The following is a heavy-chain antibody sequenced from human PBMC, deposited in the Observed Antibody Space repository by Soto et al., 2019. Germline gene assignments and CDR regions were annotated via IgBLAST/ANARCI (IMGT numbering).Heavy chain of an antibody. CDR1: GYSFTSYW. D-gene: IGHD3-22*01. Sequence: PGESLKISCKGSGYSFTSYWIGWVRQMPGKGLEWMGIIYPGDSDTRYSPSFQGQVTISADKSISTAYLQWSSLKASDTAMYYCARSPDYDSSGPIGVAAFDIWGQGTMVTVSS. V-gene: IGHV5-51*01. CDR2: IYPGDSDT. J-gene: IGHJ3*02. CDR3: ARSPDYDSSGPIGVAAFDI.